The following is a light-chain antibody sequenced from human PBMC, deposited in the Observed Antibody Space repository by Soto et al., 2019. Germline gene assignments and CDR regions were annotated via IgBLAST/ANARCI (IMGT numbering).Light chain of an antibody. CDR1: QSVSSN. Sequence: EIVMTQTPATLSVSPGERATLSCRASQSVSSNLAWYQQKPGQAPRLLIYGASTRATGIPARFSGSRSGPEFTLTVNSLQSEDFAIYYCQPYNNLPLTFGGGTKVDIK. CDR2: GAS. V-gene: IGKV3-15*01. CDR3: QPYNNLPLT. J-gene: IGKJ4*01.